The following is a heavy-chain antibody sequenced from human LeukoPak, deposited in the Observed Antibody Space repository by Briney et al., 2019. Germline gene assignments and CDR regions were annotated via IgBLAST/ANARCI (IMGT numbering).Heavy chain of an antibody. Sequence: PGGSLRLSCAASGFTFSSYWMSWVRQAPGKGLEWVANIKQDGSEKYYVDSVKGRFTISRDNAKNSLYLQMNSLRAEDTAVYYCARDFESSGYIFDYWGQGTLVTVSS. V-gene: IGHV3-7*01. CDR2: IKQDGSEK. D-gene: IGHD3-22*01. CDR1: GFTFSSYW. J-gene: IGHJ4*02. CDR3: ARDFESSGYIFDY.